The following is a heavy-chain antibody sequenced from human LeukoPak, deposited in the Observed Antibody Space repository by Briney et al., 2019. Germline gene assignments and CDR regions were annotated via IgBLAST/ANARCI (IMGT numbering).Heavy chain of an antibody. CDR2: ISYDGSNK. CDR3: ANWFRGDGYNFDY. V-gene: IGHV3-30*18. Sequence: GGSLRLSCAASGFTFSSYGMRWVRQAPGKGLEWVAVISYDGSNKYYADSVKGRFTISRDNSKNTLYLQMNSLRAEDTAVYYCANWFRGDGYNFDYWGQGTLVTVSS. CDR1: GFTFSSYG. D-gene: IGHD5-24*01. J-gene: IGHJ4*02.